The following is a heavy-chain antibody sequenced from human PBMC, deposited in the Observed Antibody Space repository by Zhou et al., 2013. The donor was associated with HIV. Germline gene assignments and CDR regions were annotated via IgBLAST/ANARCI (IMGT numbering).Heavy chain of an antibody. Sequence: QVQLVQSGAEVKNPGSSVKVSCKASGGTFSSYAISWVRQAPGQGLEWMGRIIPILGIANYAQKFQGRVTITADKSTSTAYMELSSLRSEDTAVYYCDIWFREYDAFDIWGQGTMVTSLQ. CDR1: GGTFSSYA. J-gene: IGHJ3*02. CDR2: IIPILGIA. D-gene: IGHD3-10*01. V-gene: IGHV1-69*04. CDR3: DIWFREYDAFDI.